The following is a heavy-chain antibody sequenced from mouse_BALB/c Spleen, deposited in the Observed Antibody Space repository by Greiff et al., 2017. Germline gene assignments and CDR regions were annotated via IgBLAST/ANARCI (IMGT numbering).Heavy chain of an antibody. J-gene: IGHJ3*01. Sequence: VQLKQSGAELVKPGASVKLSCTASGFNIKDTYMHWVKQRPEQGLEWIGRIDPANGNTKYDPKFQGKATITADTSSNTAYLQLSSLTSEDTAVYYCALYDGYFPWFAYWGQGTLVTVSA. V-gene: IGHV14-3*02. CDR2: IDPANGNT. CDR1: GFNIKDTY. CDR3: ALYDGYFPWFAY. D-gene: IGHD2-3*01.